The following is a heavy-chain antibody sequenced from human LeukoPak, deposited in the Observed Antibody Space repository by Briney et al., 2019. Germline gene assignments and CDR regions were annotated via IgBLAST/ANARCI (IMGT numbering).Heavy chain of an antibody. CDR3: ARYLSSGSKFWFDP. Sequence: PGGSLRLSCAASGFTFSDYYMSWIRQAPGKGLEWVSYISSSGSTIYYADSVKGRFTISRDNAKNSLYLQMNSLRAEDTAVYYCARYLSSGSKFWFDPWGQGTLVTVSS. V-gene: IGHV3-11*01. D-gene: IGHD3-10*01. CDR2: ISSSGSTI. J-gene: IGHJ5*02. CDR1: GFTFSDYY.